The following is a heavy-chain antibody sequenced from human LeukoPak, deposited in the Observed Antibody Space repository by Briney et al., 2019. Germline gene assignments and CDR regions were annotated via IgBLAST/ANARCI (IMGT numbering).Heavy chain of an antibody. CDR1: GGSISSYY. CDR2: IYHSGGT. V-gene: IGHV4-59*01. Sequence: KPSETPSPTCTVSGGSISSYYWSWIRQPPREGLEWIGYIYHSGGTSYNPSLKSRVTISEDASKNQFSLKLSSVTAADTAVYYCGRETYYYGLDVWGQGTTVTVSS. CDR3: GRETYYYGLDV. J-gene: IGHJ6*02.